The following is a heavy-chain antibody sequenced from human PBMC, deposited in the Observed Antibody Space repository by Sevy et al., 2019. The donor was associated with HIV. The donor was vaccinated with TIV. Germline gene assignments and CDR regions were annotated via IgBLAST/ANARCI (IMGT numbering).Heavy chain of an antibody. CDR1: GYIFSDYN. D-gene: IGHD2-2*01. J-gene: IGHJ3*02. Sequence: ASVKVSCKTTGYIFSDYNMHWVRQAPGQGLEWMALINPNSGVTIYAHNFRGRVSLTRDTSMSTAYMELSGLTSYDTAVYYCVREDINVPRTLLSFDIWGQGTMVTVSS. CDR2: INPNSGVT. V-gene: IGHV1-2*06. CDR3: VREDINVPRTLLSFDI.